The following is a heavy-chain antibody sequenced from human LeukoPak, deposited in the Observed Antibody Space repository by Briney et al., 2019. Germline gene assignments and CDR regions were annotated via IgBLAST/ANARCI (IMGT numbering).Heavy chain of an antibody. J-gene: IGHJ4*02. CDR2: INHSGST. CDR3: LCLEYYYDSSGYHDY. V-gene: IGHV4-39*07. Sequence: PSETLSLTCTVSGGSISSSSYYWSWIRQPPGKGLEWIGEINHSGSTNYNPSLKSRVTISVDTSKNQFSLKLSSVTAADTAVYYCLCLEYYYDSSGYHDYWGQGTLVTVSS. CDR1: GGSISSSSYY. D-gene: IGHD3-22*01.